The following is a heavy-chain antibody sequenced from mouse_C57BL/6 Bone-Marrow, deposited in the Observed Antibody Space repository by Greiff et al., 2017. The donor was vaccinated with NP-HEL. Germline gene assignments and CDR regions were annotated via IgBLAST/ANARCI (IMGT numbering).Heavy chain of an antibody. CDR1: GFTFSSYA. J-gene: IGHJ2*01. Sequence: EVKLMESGGGLVKPGGSLKFSCAASGFTFSSYAMPWVRQTPEKRLEWVATISDGGSYTYYLDNVKGRFTISRDNAKNNLYLQMSHLKSEDTAMYCCATPYYFDYWGQGTTLTVSS. CDR3: ATPYYFDY. V-gene: IGHV5-4*03. CDR2: ISDGGSYT.